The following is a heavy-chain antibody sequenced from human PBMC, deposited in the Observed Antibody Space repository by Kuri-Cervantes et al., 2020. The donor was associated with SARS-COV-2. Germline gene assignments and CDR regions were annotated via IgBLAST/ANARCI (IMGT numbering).Heavy chain of an antibody. CDR3: ARASTYCSSTSCYDYYYMDV. J-gene: IGHJ6*03. Sequence: SVKVSCKASGCTFSSYAISWVRQAPGQGLEWMGRIIPIFGTTNYAQKFQGRVTITADESTNTAYMELSSLRSEDTAVYYCARASTYCSSTSCYDYYYMDVWGQGTPVTVSS. CDR1: GCTFSSYA. CDR2: IIPIFGTT. D-gene: IGHD2-2*01. V-gene: IGHV1-69*13.